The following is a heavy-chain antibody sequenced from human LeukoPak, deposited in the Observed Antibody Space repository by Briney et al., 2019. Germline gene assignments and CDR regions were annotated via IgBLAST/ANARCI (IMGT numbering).Heavy chain of an antibody. J-gene: IGHJ6*02. V-gene: IGHV3-20*01. CDR3: ARDSYYYGSGYYGMDV. Sequence: GGSLRLSCAASGFTFDDYGMSWVRQAPGKGLEWVSGINWNGGSTGYADSVKGRFTISRDNAKNSLYLQMNSLRAEDTALYHCARDSYYYGSGYYGMDVWGRGTTVTVSS. D-gene: IGHD3-10*01. CDR1: GFTFDDYG. CDR2: INWNGGST.